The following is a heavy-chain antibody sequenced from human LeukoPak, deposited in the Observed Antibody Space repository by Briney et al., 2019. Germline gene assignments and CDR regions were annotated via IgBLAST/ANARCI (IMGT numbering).Heavy chain of an antibody. V-gene: IGHV3-7*01. D-gene: IGHD3-16*01. J-gene: IGHJ4*02. CDR1: GFIFPNYW. CDR3: ARGKGDFGY. Sequence: GGSLRLSCAASGFIFPNYWMSWVRQAPGKGPEWVANIKQDGSEKYYVDSVKGRFTISRDNAKTSLYLQMDSLRAEDTAIYYCARGKGDFGYWGQGTLVTVSS. CDR2: IKQDGSEK.